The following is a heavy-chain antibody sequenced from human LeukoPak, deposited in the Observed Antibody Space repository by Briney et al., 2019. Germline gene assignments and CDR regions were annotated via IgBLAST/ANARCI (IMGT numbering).Heavy chain of an antibody. D-gene: IGHD6-19*01. CDR3: ARGYSTGWYGGFDF. V-gene: IGHV4-4*07. CDR2: IYTSGST. J-gene: IGHJ4*02. CDR1: GGSISSYY. Sequence: SETLSLTCTVSGGSISSYYWSWIRQPAGKGLEWIGRIYTSGSTNYNPSLKSRVTMSVDTSKNQFSLKLSSVTAADRAVYYCARGYSTGWYGGFDFWGQGTLVTVSS.